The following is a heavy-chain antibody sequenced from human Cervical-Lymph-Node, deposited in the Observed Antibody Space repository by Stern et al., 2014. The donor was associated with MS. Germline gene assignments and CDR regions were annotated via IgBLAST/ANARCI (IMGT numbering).Heavy chain of an antibody. D-gene: IGHD3-10*01. CDR2: IGSGSRTI. CDR1: GFTFSIFS. J-gene: IGHJ5*02. Sequence: EVQLVESGGGFVQPGGSLRLSCAASGFTFSIFSMTWVRQAPGKGLEWAAYIGSGSRTIYYADSVKGRFTISRDNAKNSLYLQMNSLRVEDTAVYYCARASGKGIDPWGQGTLVTVSS. V-gene: IGHV3-48*01. CDR3: ARASGKGIDP.